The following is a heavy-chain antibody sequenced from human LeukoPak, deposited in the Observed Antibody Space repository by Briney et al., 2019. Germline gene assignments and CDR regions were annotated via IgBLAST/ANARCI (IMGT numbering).Heavy chain of an antibody. CDR3: ARDRVGGD. Sequence: GGSLRLSCAASGFTFSSYAMSWVRQAPGKGLEWVSVIYSGGSTYYADSVKGRFTISRDNSKNTLYLQMNSLRAEDTAVYYCARDRVGGDWGQGTLVTVSS. D-gene: IGHD1-26*01. CDR1: GFTFSSYA. CDR2: IYSGGST. V-gene: IGHV3-53*01. J-gene: IGHJ4*02.